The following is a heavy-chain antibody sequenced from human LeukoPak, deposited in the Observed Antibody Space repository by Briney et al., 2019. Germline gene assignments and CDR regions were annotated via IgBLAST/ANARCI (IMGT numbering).Heavy chain of an antibody. V-gene: IGHV3-74*01. CDR2: TNTDGRST. J-gene: IGHJ4*02. CDR1: GFTLSSYW. CDR3: ARSRAPDY. Sequence: GGSLRLSCAASGFTLSSYWMHWVRQAPGKGLEWVSRTNTDGRSTSYADSVKGRFTMSRDNAKNTVYLEMNSLRAEDTAVYYCARSRAPDYWGQGTLVIVSS.